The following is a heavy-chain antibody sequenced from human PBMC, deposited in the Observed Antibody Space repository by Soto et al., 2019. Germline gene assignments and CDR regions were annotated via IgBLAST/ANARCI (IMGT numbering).Heavy chain of an antibody. J-gene: IGHJ4*02. CDR2: TYHTGST. Sequence: SETLSLTCSVSGVSNSSYFWSWIRQAPGGGLEWIGYTYHTGSTNYSPSLKSRVAISLDTSENQFSLKVNSVTAADTAVYYCARIGGYHGPLDYWGQGTPVTVSS. V-gene: IGHV4-59*01. D-gene: IGHD6-25*01. CDR1: GVSNSSYF. CDR3: ARIGGYHGPLDY.